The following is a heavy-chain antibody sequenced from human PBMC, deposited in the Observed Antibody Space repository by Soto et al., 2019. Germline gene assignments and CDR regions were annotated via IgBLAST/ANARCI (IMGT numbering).Heavy chain of an antibody. CDR3: ARRAATGELDY. J-gene: IGHJ4*02. CDR2: ISPGDSDT. Sequence: GESLKISCKGSGFSFTTYWIGWVRQMPGKGLEWMGFISPGDSDTRYSPSFQGQVTLSADKSISTAYLQWGSLGASDTAIYYCARRAATGELDYWGQGTLVTVSS. V-gene: IGHV5-51*01. CDR1: GFSFTTYW. D-gene: IGHD6-13*01.